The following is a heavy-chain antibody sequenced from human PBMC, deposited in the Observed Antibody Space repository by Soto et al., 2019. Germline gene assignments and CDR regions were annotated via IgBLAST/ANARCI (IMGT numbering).Heavy chain of an antibody. J-gene: IGHJ4*02. Sequence: GGSLRLSCAASGFTFSSYGMHWVRQAPGKGLEWVAVIWYDGSNKYYADSVKGRFTISRDNSKNTLYLQMNSLRAEDTAVYYCARVVGGGRGSYRDQNEPSFDYWGQGTLVTVSS. CDR2: IWYDGSNK. CDR3: ARVVGGGRGSYRDQNEPSFDY. CDR1: GFTFSSYG. V-gene: IGHV3-33*01. D-gene: IGHD3-16*02.